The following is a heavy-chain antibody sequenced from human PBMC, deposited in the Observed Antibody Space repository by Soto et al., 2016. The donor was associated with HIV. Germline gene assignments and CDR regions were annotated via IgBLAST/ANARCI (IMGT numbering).Heavy chain of an antibody. CDR1: GFTFSSYW. Sequence: EVQLVESGGGLVQPGGSLRLSCAASGFTFSSYWMHWVRQAPGKGLVWVSRINSDGSSTSYADSVKGRFTISRDNAKNTLYLQMNSLRAEDTAVYYCASSFLRXNLEGLDAFDYLGPRDNGHRSLQ. CDR2: INSDGSST. CDR3: ASSFLRXNLEGLDAFDY. D-gene: IGHD4-4*01. V-gene: IGHV3-74*01. J-gene: IGHJ3*02.